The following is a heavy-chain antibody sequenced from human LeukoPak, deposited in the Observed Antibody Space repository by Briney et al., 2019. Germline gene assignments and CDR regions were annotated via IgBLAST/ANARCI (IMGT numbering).Heavy chain of an antibody. J-gene: IGHJ4*02. CDR1: GFTFDDYG. V-gene: IGHV3-20*04. D-gene: IGHD3-16*02. Sequence: GGSLRLSCAASGFTFDDYGMSWVRQAPGKGLEWVSGINWNGGSTGYADSVKGRFTISRDNAKNSLYLQMNSLRAEDTALYYCARAGHDYVWGSYRLSTLFDYWGQGTLVTVSS. CDR2: INWNGGST. CDR3: ARAGHDYVWGSYRLSTLFDY.